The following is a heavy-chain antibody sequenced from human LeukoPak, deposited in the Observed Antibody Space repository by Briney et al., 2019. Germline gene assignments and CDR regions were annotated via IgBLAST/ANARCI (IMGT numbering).Heavy chain of an antibody. D-gene: IGHD1-26*01. CDR1: GFTFSSYA. CDR2: INPDGTRT. J-gene: IGHJ3*02. CDR3: SWDHTGPEDI. V-gene: IGHV3-74*01. Sequence: GGSLRLSCAASGFTFSSYAMHWVRQAPGKGLEWVSRINPDGTRTNYADSVAGRFTISRDNAKNTLYLQMNSLRAEDTAVYFCSWDHTGPEDIWGQGTMVTVSS.